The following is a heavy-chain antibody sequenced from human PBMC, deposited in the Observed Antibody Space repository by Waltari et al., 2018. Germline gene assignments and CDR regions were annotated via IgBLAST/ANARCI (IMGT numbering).Heavy chain of an antibody. Sequence: QVQLQESGPGLVKPSETLSLTCTVSGGSISSHYWSWIRQPPGKGLEWIGYIYYSGSTNYNPSLKSRVTISVDTSKNQFSLKLSSVTAADTAVYYCARGGGSDYWGQGTLVTVSS. CDR3: ARGGGSDY. CDR1: GGSISSHY. J-gene: IGHJ4*02. D-gene: IGHD1-26*01. CDR2: IYYSGST. V-gene: IGHV4-59*11.